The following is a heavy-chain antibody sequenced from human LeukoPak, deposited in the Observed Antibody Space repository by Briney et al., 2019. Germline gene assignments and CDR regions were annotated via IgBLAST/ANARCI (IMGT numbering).Heavy chain of an antibody. D-gene: IGHD2-2*01. V-gene: IGHV3-23*01. J-gene: IGHJ4*02. CDR1: GFTFSKFA. CDR2: INDRGTGT. Sequence: GGSLRLSCAASGFTFSKFALSWVRQAPGKGLEWVSTINDRGTGTYYADSVKGRFTISRDNSKNTLSLQMNSLRAEDTAVYYCANHCSSTSCYSGGDYWGQGTLVTVSS. CDR3: ANHCSSTSCYSGGDY.